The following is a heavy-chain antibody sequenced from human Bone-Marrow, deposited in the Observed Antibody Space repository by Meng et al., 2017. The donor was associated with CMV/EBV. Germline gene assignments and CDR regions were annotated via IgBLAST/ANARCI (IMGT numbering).Heavy chain of an antibody. Sequence: ASVKVSCKASGYTLSGFDIHWVRQAPGQGLEWMGWINPNSGGTAYAQKFQGRVTMTRDTSMSTAYMELSRLSSDDMAVYYCARGGLILIRVIVAAISFNWGQGTLVTVSS. CDR3: ARGGLILIRVIVAAISFN. D-gene: IGHD2/OR15-2a*01. CDR1: GYTLSGFD. V-gene: IGHV1-2*02. J-gene: IGHJ4*02. CDR2: INPNSGGT.